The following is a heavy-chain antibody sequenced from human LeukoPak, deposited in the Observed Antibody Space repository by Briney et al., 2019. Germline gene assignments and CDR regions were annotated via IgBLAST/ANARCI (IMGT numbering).Heavy chain of an antibody. Sequence: LSGGSLRLSCSASGFAFSSFAMHWVRQAPGKGLEYVSVIRSNGENTDYADSVKGRFTISRDNPKNTLYLQMSSLRPEDTAEYYCVKVKVGGGWYGYYFENWGQGALVTVSS. J-gene: IGHJ4*02. V-gene: IGHV3-64D*06. CDR2: IRSNGENT. D-gene: IGHD6-19*01. CDR1: GFAFSSFA. CDR3: VKVKVGGGWYGYYFEN.